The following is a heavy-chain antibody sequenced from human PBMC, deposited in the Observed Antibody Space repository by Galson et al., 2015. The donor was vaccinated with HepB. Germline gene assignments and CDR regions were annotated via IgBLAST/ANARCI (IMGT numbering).Heavy chain of an antibody. CDR1: GFTFSSYA. CDR3: AKVRPAGVVIMGQFDY. CDR2: ISGSGGST. V-gene: IGHV3-23*01. J-gene: IGHJ4*02. Sequence: SLRLSCAASGFTFSSYAMSWVRQAPGKGLEWVSAISGSGGSTYYADSVKGRFTISRDNSKNTLYLQMNSLRAEDTAVYYCAKVRPAGVVIMGQFDYWGQGTLVTVSS. D-gene: IGHD3-3*01.